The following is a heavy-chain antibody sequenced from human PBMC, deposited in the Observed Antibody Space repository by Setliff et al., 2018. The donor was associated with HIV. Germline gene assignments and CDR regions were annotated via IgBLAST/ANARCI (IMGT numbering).Heavy chain of an antibody. CDR1: GYKFTGHH. CDR3: AADNYNCNSFDS. Sequence: GASVKVSCKASGYKFTGHHIQWMRQAPGQGLEWMGRINPNMGDTQYAQKFQGRIIMTRDTSINTVYMELSSLTSDDTAVYYCAADNYNCNSFDSWGQGSLVTVS. D-gene: IGHD3-3*01. J-gene: IGHJ4*02. V-gene: IGHV1-2*06. CDR2: INPNMGDT.